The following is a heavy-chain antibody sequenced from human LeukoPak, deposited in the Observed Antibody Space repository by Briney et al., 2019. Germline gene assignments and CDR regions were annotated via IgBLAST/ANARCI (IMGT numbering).Heavy chain of an antibody. CDR1: GFSFSDYA. CDR3: ARRPYCSSTSCFLPFDY. J-gene: IGHJ4*02. V-gene: IGHV3-48*03. CDR2: ISSSGSTI. D-gene: IGHD2-2*01. Sequence: GGSLRLSCEASGFSFSDYAMNWVRQAPGKGLEWVSYISSSGSTIYYADSVKGRFTISRDNAKNSLYLQMNSLRAEDTAVYYCARRPYCSSTSCFLPFDYWGQGTLVTVSS.